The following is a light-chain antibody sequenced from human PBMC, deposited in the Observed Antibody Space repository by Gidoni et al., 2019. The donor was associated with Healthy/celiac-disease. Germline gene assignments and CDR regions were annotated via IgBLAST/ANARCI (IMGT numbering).Light chain of an antibody. V-gene: IGKV3-20*01. CDR3: QQYGSSPPFT. J-gene: IGKJ3*01. CDR1: QSVSSSY. CDR2: GAS. Sequence: ESVLTQAPGTLSLSPGERATLSCRASQSVSSSYLAWYQQKPGQAPRLLIYGASSRATGIPDRFSGSGSGTDFTLTISRLEPEDFAVYYCQQYGSSPPFTFXPXTKVDIK.